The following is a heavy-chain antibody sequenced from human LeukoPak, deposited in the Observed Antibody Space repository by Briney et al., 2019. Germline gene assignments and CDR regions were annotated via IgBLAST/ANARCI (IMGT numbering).Heavy chain of an antibody. J-gene: IGHJ4*02. D-gene: IGHD3-3*01. Sequence: GASVKVSCKASGYTFTSYDISWVRQAPGQGLEWMGWISAYNGNTNYAQKLQGRVTMTTDTSTSTAYMELRSLRSDDTAVYYCARDSTHLLLEWLLYIESNSFDYWGQGTLVTVSS. V-gene: IGHV1-18*01. CDR2: ISAYNGNT. CDR3: ARDSTHLLLEWLLYIESNSFDY. CDR1: GYTFTSYD.